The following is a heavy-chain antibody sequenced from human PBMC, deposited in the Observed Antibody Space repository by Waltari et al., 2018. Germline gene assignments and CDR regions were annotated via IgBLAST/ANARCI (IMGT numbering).Heavy chain of an antibody. Sequence: EVQLVQSGAEVKKPGESLRISCKGSGYNFTTYWISWVRQMPGKGLEWMGRMVPKDHYNNSSPSFQGHVTISGDKSINTAYLQWSRLRASDTAIYYCARHPVYWDQGHNYGLDVWGQGTTVTVSS. CDR3: ARHPVYWDQGHNYGLDV. CDR1: GYNFTTYW. D-gene: IGHD1-26*01. V-gene: IGHV5-10-1*03. CDR2: MVPKDHYN. J-gene: IGHJ6*02.